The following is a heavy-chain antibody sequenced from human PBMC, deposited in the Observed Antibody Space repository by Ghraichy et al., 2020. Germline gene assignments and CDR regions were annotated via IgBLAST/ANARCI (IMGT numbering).Heavy chain of an antibody. D-gene: IGHD6-19*01. V-gene: IGHV4-59*01. CDR2: IYHTGST. CDR1: GDSISTYY. Sequence: SETLSLTCNVSGDSISTYYWTWIRQPPGKELEWIGSIYHTGSTNYNPSLKSRVAISVDTSKNQFSLNLYSVTAADTAVYYCALGGAVAGPYIHYWGQGILFSVSS. CDR3: ALGGAVAGPYIHY. J-gene: IGHJ4*02.